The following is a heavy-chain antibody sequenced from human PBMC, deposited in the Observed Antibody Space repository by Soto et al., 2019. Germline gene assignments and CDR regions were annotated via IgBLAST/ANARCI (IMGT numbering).Heavy chain of an antibody. CDR1: GGSIYRSGYY. Sequence: PSETLSLTCTVSGGSIYRSGYYWGWIRQPPGRGLEWIGNIDYNGVTYSNPSLKRRVTISRDTSKNQFSLKLTSVTAADTALYYCAKMLVGANGHSEADSWGPGTLVTVSS. V-gene: IGHV4-39*01. D-gene: IGHD2-15*01. CDR2: IDYNGVT. CDR3: AKMLVGANGHSEADS. J-gene: IGHJ4*02.